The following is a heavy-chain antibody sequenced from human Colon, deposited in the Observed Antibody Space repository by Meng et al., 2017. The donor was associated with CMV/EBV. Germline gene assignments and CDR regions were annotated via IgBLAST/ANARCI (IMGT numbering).Heavy chain of an antibody. D-gene: IGHD2-2*01. CDR1: GFSFRSYS. J-gene: IGHJ6*02. CDR3: ARDGGGVGDCSSTSCSQGYYYYGLDV. CDR2: ISSSSSNI. Sequence: SCAASGFSFRSYSMNWVRQAPGKGLEWISYISSSSSNIYYADSVKGRFTISRDNAKNSLYLQMNSLRAEDTAVYYCARDGGGVGDCSSTSCSQGYYYYGLDVWGQGTTVTVSS. V-gene: IGHV3-48*04.